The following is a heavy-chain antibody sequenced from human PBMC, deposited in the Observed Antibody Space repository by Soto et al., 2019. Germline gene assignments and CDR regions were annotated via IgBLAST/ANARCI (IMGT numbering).Heavy chain of an antibody. Sequence: GASVKVSCRASGYTFTGHYSHWVRQAPEQGPEWMGEIGPESGATRYAQKFQGRVTMTRDTSITTVYMELKRLSPDDTAVYYCGRGRSGQIVVFYWGQGTPVTVSS. J-gene: IGHJ4*02. CDR1: GYTFTGHY. D-gene: IGHD3-22*01. V-gene: IGHV1-2*02. CDR2: IGPESGAT. CDR3: GRGRSGQIVVFY.